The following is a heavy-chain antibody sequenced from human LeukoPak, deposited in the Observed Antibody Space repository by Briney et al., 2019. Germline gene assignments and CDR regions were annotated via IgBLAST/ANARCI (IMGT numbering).Heavy chain of an antibody. J-gene: IGHJ4*02. V-gene: IGHV3-30*02. CDR2: IRHDANNK. CDR1: EFTFSSYG. Sequence: GGSLRLSCAASEFTFSSYGMHWVRQAPGDGLEWVAFIRHDANNKYYADSVKGRFTISRDNSKNTLYLQMNSLRAEDTAVYYCARVVVPAAISYWGQGTLVTVSS. CDR3: ARVVVPAAISY. D-gene: IGHD2-2*02.